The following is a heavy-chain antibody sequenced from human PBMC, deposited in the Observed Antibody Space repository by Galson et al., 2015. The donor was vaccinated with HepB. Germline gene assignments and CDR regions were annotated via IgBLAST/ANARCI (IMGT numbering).Heavy chain of an antibody. J-gene: IGHJ4*02. Sequence: SVKVSCKASGYTFTGYYMHWVRQAPGQGLEWMGRINPNSGGTNYAQKFQGRVTMTRDTSISTAYMELSRLRSDDTAVYYCARGIRYNWNDLDYWGQGTLVTVSS. V-gene: IGHV1-2*06. CDR3: ARGIRYNWNDLDY. CDR2: INPNSGGT. CDR1: GYTFTGYY. D-gene: IGHD1-20*01.